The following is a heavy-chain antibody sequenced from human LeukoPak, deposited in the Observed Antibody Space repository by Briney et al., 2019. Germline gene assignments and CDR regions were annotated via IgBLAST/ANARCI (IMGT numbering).Heavy chain of an antibody. Sequence: SETLSLTCAVYGGSFSGYYWSWIRQPPGKGLEWIGEINHSGSTNYNPSLKSRVTISVDTSKNQFSLKLSSVTAADTAVYYCARAPLRLGELSLPNYYYYYMDVWGKGTTVTVSS. J-gene: IGHJ6*03. V-gene: IGHV4-34*01. CDR1: GGSFSGYY. CDR2: INHSGST. D-gene: IGHD3-16*02. CDR3: ARAPLRLGELSLPNYYYYYMDV.